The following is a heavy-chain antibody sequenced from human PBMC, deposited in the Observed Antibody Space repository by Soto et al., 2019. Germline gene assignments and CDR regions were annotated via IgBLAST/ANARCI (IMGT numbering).Heavy chain of an antibody. J-gene: IGHJ4*02. CDR3: AKDEDIAAAAYYFDY. D-gene: IGHD6-13*01. Sequence: GGSLRLSCAASGFTFSSYGMHWVRQAPGKGLEWVAVISYDGNDKYYADPVKGRFTISRDNSKNTLSLQMNSLRAEDTAVYYCAKDEDIAAAAYYFDYWGQGTLVTVSS. CDR2: ISYDGNDK. CDR1: GFTFSSYG. V-gene: IGHV3-30*18.